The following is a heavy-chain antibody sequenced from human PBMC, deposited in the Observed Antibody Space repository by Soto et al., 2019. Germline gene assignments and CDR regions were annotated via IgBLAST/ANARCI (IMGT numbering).Heavy chain of an antibody. CDR2: ISSSGSSI. D-gene: IGHD6-6*01. Sequence: PGGSLRLSCAASGFTFSGYYMSWMRHAPGKGLEWVSYISSSGSSIYYADSVKGRFTISRDNAKNSLYLQMNSLRAEDTAVYYCARVGVNSSSSQYYYYGMDVWGQGTTVTVSS. J-gene: IGHJ6*02. CDR1: GFTFSGYY. CDR3: ARVGVNSSSSQYYYYGMDV. V-gene: IGHV3-11*01.